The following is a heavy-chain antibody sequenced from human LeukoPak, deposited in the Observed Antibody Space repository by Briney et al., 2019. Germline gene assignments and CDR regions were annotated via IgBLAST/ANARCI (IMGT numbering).Heavy chain of an antibody. V-gene: IGHV3-33*01. D-gene: IGHD6-13*01. J-gene: IGHJ4*02. CDR1: GFSFSAYG. CDR2: IWYDGSRE. CDR3: ARSWQQLVFYFDY. Sequence: GTSLRLSCAASGFSFSAYGMHWVRQAPGKGLEWVAVIWYDGSRESCTDSVQGRFTISRDNSKNTLYLQMNSLRAEDTAVYYCARSWQQLVFYFDYGGQGTLVTVSS.